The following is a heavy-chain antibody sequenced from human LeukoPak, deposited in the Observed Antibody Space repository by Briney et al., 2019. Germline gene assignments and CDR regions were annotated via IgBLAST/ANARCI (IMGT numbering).Heavy chain of an antibody. V-gene: IGHV3-21*01. Sequence: GGSLRLSCTVSGFTFSSFTMNWVRQGPGKGLEWVASISNSGDYISYADSLKGRFTISRDNAKNSLFLQMSSLRAEDTAVYYCASPPPTYYYDSSGYYERFSPFDYWGQGTLVTVSS. CDR1: GFTFSSFT. CDR2: ISNSGDYI. J-gene: IGHJ4*02. CDR3: ASPPPTYYYDSSGYYERFSPFDY. D-gene: IGHD3-22*01.